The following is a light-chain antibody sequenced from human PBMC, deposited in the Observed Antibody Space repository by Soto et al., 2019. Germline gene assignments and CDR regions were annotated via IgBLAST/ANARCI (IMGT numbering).Light chain of an antibody. V-gene: IGKV3-20*01. J-gene: IGKJ3*01. CDR3: KQYGSSPFT. CDR2: GAS. Sequence: EIVLTQSPGTLSLSPGESATLSCRASQSVSSSYLAWYQQKPGQAPRLLIYGASSRATGIPDRFSGSGSGTDFTLTISRLEPEDFAVYHCKQYGSSPFTFGPGTKVDIK. CDR1: QSVSSSY.